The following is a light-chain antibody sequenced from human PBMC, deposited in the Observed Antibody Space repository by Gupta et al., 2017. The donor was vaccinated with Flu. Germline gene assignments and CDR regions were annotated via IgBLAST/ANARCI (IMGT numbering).Light chain of an antibody. CDR1: STDVGDYKY. V-gene: IGLV2-14*01. J-gene: IGLJ3*02. CDR3: SSYTSSNTLV. Sequence: STDVGDYKYVSWYQHHPGTAPKLIIYEVTNRPSGVSDRFFGSKSGNTASLTISGLQADDEADYYCSSYTSSNTLVFGGGTKLTVL. CDR2: EVT.